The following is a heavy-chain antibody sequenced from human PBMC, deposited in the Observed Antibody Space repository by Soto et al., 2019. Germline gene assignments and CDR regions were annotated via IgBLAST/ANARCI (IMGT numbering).Heavy chain of an antibody. J-gene: IGHJ6*02. D-gene: IGHD6-19*01. CDR1: AASISSSSYY. V-gene: IGHV4-39*01. CDR2: IYYSGST. Sequence: PSETLSLTCTVSAASISSSSYYWGLIRHPPGKGLEWIGSIYYSGSTYYNPSLKSRVTISVDTSKNQFSLKLSSVTAADTAVYYCASGGWSYYYYYGMDVWGQGTTVTVSS. CDR3: ASGGWSYYYYYGMDV.